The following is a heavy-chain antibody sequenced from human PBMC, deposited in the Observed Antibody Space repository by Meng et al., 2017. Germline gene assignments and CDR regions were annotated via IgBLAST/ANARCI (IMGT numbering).Heavy chain of an antibody. CDR1: GGTFSSYA. CDR3: ASLLGKRGEYYYYGMDV. Sequence: SVKVSCKASGGTFSSYAISWVRQAPGQGLEWMGGIIPIFGTANYAQKFQGRVTITTDESTSTAYMELSSLRSEDTAVYYCASLLGKRGEYYYYGMDVWGQGTTVTVSS. CDR2: IIPIFGTA. D-gene: IGHD7-27*01. V-gene: IGHV1-69*05. J-gene: IGHJ6*02.